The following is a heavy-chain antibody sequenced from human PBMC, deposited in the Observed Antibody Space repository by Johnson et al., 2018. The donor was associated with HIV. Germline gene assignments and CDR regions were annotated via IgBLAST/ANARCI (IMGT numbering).Heavy chain of an antibody. CDR3: ALKAAFNDAFDI. J-gene: IGHJ3*02. D-gene: IGHD6-25*01. Sequence: VQLVESGGGLVKPGGSLRLSCAASGLTFSNAWMSWVRQAPGKGLEWVGRIKSKTDGGTTDYAAPVKGRFTISRDDSKNTLYLQMNSLRAEDTAVYYCALKAAFNDAFDIWGQGTMVTVSS. CDR1: GLTFSNAW. V-gene: IGHV3-15*01. CDR2: IKSKTDGGTT.